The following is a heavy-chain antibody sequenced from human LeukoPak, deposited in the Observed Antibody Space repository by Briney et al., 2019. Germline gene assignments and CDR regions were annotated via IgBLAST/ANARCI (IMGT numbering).Heavy chain of an antibody. CDR2: IIPILGIA. CDR1: GGTFSSYA. J-gene: IGHJ3*02. CDR3: ARQLELHDAFDI. Sequence: SVKVSCKASGGTFSSYAISWVRQAPGQGLEWMGRIIPILGIANYAQKFQGRVTMTRNTSISTAYMELSSLRSEDTAVYYCARQLELHDAFDIWGQGTMVTVSS. V-gene: IGHV1-69*04. D-gene: IGHD1-1*01.